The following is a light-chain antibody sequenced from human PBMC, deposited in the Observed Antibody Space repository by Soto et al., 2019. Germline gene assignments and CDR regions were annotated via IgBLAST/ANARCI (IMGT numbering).Light chain of an antibody. CDR1: QSITNNY. Sequence: EIVLTQSPDTLSLSPGERATFSCRATQSITNNYVAWYQQKPGQAPRLLIYGASRWATGIPDRISGSGSGTDFTLSITGLEPEDFAVYFCHQYLDSPNTFGQGTKLEIK. CDR2: GAS. V-gene: IGKV3-20*01. J-gene: IGKJ2*01. CDR3: HQYLDSPNT.